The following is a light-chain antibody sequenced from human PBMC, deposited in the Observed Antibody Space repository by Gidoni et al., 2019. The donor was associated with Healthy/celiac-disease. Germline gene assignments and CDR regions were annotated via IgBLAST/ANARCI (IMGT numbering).Light chain of an antibody. J-gene: IGKJ2*01. CDR1: QSISSW. CDR2: KAS. CDR3: QQYNSYPYP. V-gene: IGKV1-5*03. Sequence: DIQMTQSPSTLSASVGDRVTITCRASQSISSWLAWYQQKPGKAPKLLIYKASSLESGVPSRFSGSGSGTEFTLTISSLQPDDFATYYCQQYNSYPYPFGQGTKLEIK.